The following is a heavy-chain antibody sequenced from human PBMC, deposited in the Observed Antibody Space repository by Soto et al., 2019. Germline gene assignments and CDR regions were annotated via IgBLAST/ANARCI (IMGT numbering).Heavy chain of an antibody. CDR2: IYYSGNT. CDR1: GGSISSNNYY. CDR3: ARRTPLVGAPFDP. D-gene: IGHD1-26*01. V-gene: IGHV4-39*01. J-gene: IGHJ5*02. Sequence: PSETLSLTCTVSGGSISSNNYYWCWIRQPPGKGLEWIGNIYYSGNTYYNPSLKSRVTMYVDTSKNQFSLKLTSVTAADTAVYYCARRTPLVGAPFDPWGQGTLVTVSS.